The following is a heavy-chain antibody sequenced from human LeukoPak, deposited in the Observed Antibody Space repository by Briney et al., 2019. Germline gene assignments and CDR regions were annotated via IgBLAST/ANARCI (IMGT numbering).Heavy chain of an antibody. D-gene: IGHD3-22*01. CDR3: ARLKFYDSTGYSPGYYMDV. J-gene: IGHJ6*03. V-gene: IGHV4-4*07. CDR1: GGAIISYY. Sequence: PSETLSLTCSVSGGAIISYYWSWIRQPAGKGPEWIGRIYPTGNTDYNPSLKTRVAMSTDLSKKQLSLRLRSVTAADTAVYYCARLKFYDSTGYSPGYYMDVWGKGTAVTVSS. CDR2: IYPTGNT.